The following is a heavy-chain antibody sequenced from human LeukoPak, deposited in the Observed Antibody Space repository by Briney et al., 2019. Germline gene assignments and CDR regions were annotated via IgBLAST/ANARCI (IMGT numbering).Heavy chain of an antibody. Sequence: AGRSLRLSCAASGFIFDDYAMHWVRQTPGKGLEWVSGITWNSGRIAYADSVKGRFTISRDNAKSSLYLQMNSLRAEDTAFYYCAKDRDSSGWYGIDYWGQGTLVTVSS. CDR2: ITWNSGRI. CDR1: GFIFDDYA. V-gene: IGHV3-9*01. D-gene: IGHD6-19*01. J-gene: IGHJ4*02. CDR3: AKDRDSSGWYGIDY.